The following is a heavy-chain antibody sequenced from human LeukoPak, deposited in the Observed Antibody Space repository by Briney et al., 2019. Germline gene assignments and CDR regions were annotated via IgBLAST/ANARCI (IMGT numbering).Heavy chain of an antibody. V-gene: IGHV4-39*07. J-gene: IGHJ4*02. CDR2: IYHSGST. Sequence: PSETLSLPCTVSGGSISSSNYYWGWIRQPPGKGLEWIGSIYHSGSTYYNPSLKSRVTISVDTSKNQFSLKLSSVTAADTAVYYCARGSSITMIVVVITQAGQFDYWGQGTLVTVSS. CDR1: GGSISSSNYY. CDR3: ARGSSITMIVVVITQAGQFDY. D-gene: IGHD3-22*01.